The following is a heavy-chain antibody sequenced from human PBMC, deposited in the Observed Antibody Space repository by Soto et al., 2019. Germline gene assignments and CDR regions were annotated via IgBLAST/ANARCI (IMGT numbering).Heavy chain of an antibody. CDR1: GFTFSSFE. CDR3: VKGGWLDF. D-gene: IGHD3-16*01. CDR2: ISDDSSRT. J-gene: IGHJ5*01. Sequence: GGSLRLSCTASGFTFSSFEMSWVRQAPGRGLEWVSFISDDSSRTYYADAVKGRFTISRDNSKHTLYLQMNSLTAEDTAVYACVKGGWLDFWGQGTLVTVSS. V-gene: IGHV3-23*01.